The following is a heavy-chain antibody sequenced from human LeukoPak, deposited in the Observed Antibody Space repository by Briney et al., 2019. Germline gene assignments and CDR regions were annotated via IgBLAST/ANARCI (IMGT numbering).Heavy chain of an antibody. D-gene: IGHD2-2*01. CDR1: GFTFSTSW. V-gene: IGHV3-7*03. CDR3: ARDIVVVPAGYAFDI. Sequence: GGSLRLSCGASGFTFSTSWMSGVRGARGKGVERVADINRDGSEKYYVDSVKGRFNIYRDNPKNSVFLQMNSLRGEDTGVYYGARDIVVVPAGYAFDIWGQGAMVTVSS. CDR2: INRDGSEK. J-gene: IGHJ3*02.